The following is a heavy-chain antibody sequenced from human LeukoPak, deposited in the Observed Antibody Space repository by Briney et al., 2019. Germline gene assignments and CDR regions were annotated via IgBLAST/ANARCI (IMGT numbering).Heavy chain of an antibody. Sequence: PGGSLRLSWAASGXTFDEYAIHWVRQAPGKGLEWVSLISGDGGRTFYRDSVKGRFTISRDNSKNSLYLQMNSLRTEDTALFYCAKDLTSVYDAFNIWGQGTMVTVSS. D-gene: IGHD3-16*01. V-gene: IGHV3-43*02. CDR2: ISGDGGRT. CDR1: GXTFDEYA. J-gene: IGHJ3*02. CDR3: AKDLTSVYDAFNI.